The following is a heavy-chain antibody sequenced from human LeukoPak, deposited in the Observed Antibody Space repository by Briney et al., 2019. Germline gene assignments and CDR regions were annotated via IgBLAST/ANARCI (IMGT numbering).Heavy chain of an antibody. J-gene: IGHJ4*02. D-gene: IGHD2-2*01. CDR3: ARGEYELLGDY. Sequence: ASVEVSCKASGFTFNKYGISWVRQAPGQGLERMGWISAYNGNTNYAPKLQGRVTVTTDTSTSTAYMELRSLRSDDTAVYYCARGEYELLGDYWGQGTLVTVSS. CDR2: ISAYNGNT. V-gene: IGHV1-18*01. CDR1: GFTFNKYG.